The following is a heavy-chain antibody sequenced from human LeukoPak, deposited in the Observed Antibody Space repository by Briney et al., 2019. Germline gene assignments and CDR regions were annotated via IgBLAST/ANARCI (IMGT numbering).Heavy chain of an antibody. Sequence: GGSLRLSCAASGFTFSSYWMSWVRQAPGKGLEWVANIKQDGSEKYYVDSVRGRFTISRDNAKNSLYLQMNSLRAEDTAVYYCARYDYGGNYDCWGQETLVTVSS. CDR2: IKQDGSEK. CDR3: ARYDYGGNYDC. J-gene: IGHJ4*02. CDR1: GFTFSSYW. V-gene: IGHV3-7*04. D-gene: IGHD4-23*01.